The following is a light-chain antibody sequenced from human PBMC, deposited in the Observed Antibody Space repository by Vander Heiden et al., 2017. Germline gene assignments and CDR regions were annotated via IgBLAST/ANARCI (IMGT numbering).Light chain of an antibody. CDR3: MQPLQTPRT. CDR1: QSLLYRDGNNY. V-gene: IGKV2-28*01. J-gene: IGKJ1*01. CDR2: LGS. Sequence: VLTQSPLFLPVTPGASASISCRSSQSLLYRDGNNYLDWYLQKPGQSPQLLIYLGSTRASGVPERFTGSGSGTDFALKITRVEAEDVGIYYCMQPLQTPRTFGQGTKVEI.